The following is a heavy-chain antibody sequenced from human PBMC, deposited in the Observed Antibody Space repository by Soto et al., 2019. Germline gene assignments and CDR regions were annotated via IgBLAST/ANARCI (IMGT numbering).Heavy chain of an antibody. V-gene: IGHV3-30*04. CDR3: ARPEQWLVEGPGAEYFQH. CDR2: ISYDGSNK. CDR1: GFTFSSYA. D-gene: IGHD6-19*01. J-gene: IGHJ1*01. Sequence: GGSLRLSCAASGFTFSSYAMHWVRQAPGKGLEWVAVISYDGSNKYYADSVKGRFTISRDNSKNTLYLQMNSLRAEDTAVYYCARPEQWLVEGPGAEYFQHWGQGTLVTVSS.